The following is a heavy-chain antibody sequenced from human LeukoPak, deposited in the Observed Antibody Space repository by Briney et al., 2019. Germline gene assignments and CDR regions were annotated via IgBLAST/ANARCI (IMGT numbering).Heavy chain of an antibody. V-gene: IGHV4-59*01. CDR2: IYYSGST. D-gene: IGHD3-22*01. CDR1: GGSISSYY. Sequence: KSSETLSLTCTVSGGSISSYYWSWIREPPGKGLEWIGYIYYSGSTNYNPSLKSRVTISVDTSKNQFSLKLSSVTAADTAVYYCARVVDSSGYWIGTRKYYFDYWGQGTLVTVSS. CDR3: ARVVDSSGYWIGTRKYYFDY. J-gene: IGHJ4*02.